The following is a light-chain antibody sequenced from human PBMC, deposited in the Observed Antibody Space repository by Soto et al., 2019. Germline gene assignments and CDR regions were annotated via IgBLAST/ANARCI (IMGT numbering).Light chain of an antibody. V-gene: IGKV3-15*01. Sequence: EIVMTQSPGTLSVSPGERVTLSCRANRNIISNLAWYQQKPGQAPRLLIFFASTRDTGVPDRFRGSGSGTDFTLTISSLQSADFGVYYCQQYYTWPRGTFGQGTKVDIK. CDR3: QQYYTWPRGT. CDR2: FAS. J-gene: IGKJ1*01. CDR1: RNIISN.